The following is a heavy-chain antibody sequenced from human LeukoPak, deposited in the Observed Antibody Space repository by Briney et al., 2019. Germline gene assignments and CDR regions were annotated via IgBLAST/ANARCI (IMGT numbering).Heavy chain of an antibody. J-gene: IGHJ4*02. D-gene: IGHD3-10*01. V-gene: IGHV1-2*02. Sequence: EASVKVSCKASGYTFTGYYMHWVRQAPGQGLEWMGWINPNSGGTNYAQKFQGRVTMTRDTSISTAYMELSRLRSDDTAVYYCARAPPRKHHGSGSYFFCWGQGTLATVSS. CDR2: INPNSGGT. CDR3: ARAPPRKHHGSGSYFFC. CDR1: GYTFTGYY.